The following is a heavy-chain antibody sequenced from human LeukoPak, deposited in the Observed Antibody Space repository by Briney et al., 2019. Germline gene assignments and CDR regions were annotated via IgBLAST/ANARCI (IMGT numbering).Heavy chain of an antibody. D-gene: IGHD2-2*01. CDR2: IYHSGST. J-gene: IGHJ4*02. CDR1: GGSISSGGYS. CDR3: ARGGYCSSTSCYFDY. Sequence: SGTLSLTCAVSGGSISSGGYSWSWIRQPPGKGLEWIGYIYHSGSTYYNPSLKSRVTISVDRSKNQFSLKLSSVTAADTAVYYCARGGYCSSTSCYFDYWGQGTLVTVSS. V-gene: IGHV4-30-2*01.